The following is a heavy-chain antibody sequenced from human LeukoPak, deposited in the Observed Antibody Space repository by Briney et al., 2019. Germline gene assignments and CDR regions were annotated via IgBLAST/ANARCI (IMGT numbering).Heavy chain of an antibody. CDR1: GFTFSSYA. V-gene: IGHV3-30*03. CDR3: TTVGLQLWSSFDY. Sequence: PGGSLRLSCAASGFTFSSYAMSWVRQAPGKGLEWVALISYDGSNKYYADSVKGRFTISRDNSKNTLYLQMNSLKTEDTAVYYCTTVGLQLWSSFDYWGQGTLVTVSS. CDR2: ISYDGSNK. D-gene: IGHD5-18*01. J-gene: IGHJ4*02.